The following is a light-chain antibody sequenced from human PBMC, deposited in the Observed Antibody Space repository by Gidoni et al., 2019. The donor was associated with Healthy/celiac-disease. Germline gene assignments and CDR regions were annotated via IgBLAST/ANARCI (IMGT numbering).Light chain of an antibody. J-gene: IGLJ2*01. CDR1: SSNIGAGYD. CDR3: QSYDSSLSGSV. V-gene: IGLV1-40*01. CDR2: GNS. Sequence: QSALTQPPSVSGAPGQRVTISCTGSSSNIGAGYDVHWYQQLPGTAPKLLIYGNSNRPSGGPDRFSGSKSGTSASLAITELQAEDEADYYCQSYDSSLSGSVFGGGTKLTVL.